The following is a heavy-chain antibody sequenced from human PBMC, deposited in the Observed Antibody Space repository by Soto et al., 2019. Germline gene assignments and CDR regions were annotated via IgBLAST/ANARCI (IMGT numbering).Heavy chain of an antibody. V-gene: IGHV1-46*01. CDR3: ARAQEYPGIAAVNFDY. Sequence: GASVKVSCKASGYTFTSYYMHWLRQSPGQGLEWMGIINPSGGSTSYAQKFQGRVTMTRDTSTSTVYMELSSLRSEDTAVYYCARAQEYPGIAAVNFDYWGQGTLVTVSS. D-gene: IGHD6-13*01. CDR1: GYTFTSYY. CDR2: INPSGGST. J-gene: IGHJ4*02.